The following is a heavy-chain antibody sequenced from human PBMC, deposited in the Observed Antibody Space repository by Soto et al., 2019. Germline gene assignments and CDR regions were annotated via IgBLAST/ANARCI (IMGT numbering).Heavy chain of an antibody. Sequence: QITLKESGPTLVKPTQTLTLTCTFSGFSLSTSGVGVGWIRQPPVNALEWLALIYWNDDKCYSPSLKSRLTIPKDNSQNQEVLTRTNMDPVDTPSYYCAQRGTYRSKSYFDYWGQGTLVTAS. CDR3: AQRGTYRSKSYFDY. CDR2: IYWNDDK. V-gene: IGHV2-5*01. CDR1: GFSLSTSGVG. J-gene: IGHJ4*02. D-gene: IGHD1-1*01.